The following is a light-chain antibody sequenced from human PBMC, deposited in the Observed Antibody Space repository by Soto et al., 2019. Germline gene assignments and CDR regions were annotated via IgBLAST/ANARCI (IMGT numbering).Light chain of an antibody. Sequence: DIVMTHSPDSLAVSLVERATINCKSSQSVLYSPNNKNYLAWYQQKPGQPPKLLIYWASTRESGVPDRFSGSGSGTDFTLTISSLQAEDVAFYYCQQYHSAPQSFGQGTKVEIK. CDR1: QSVLYSPNNKNY. CDR2: WAS. V-gene: IGKV4-1*01. J-gene: IGKJ1*01. CDR3: QQYHSAPQS.